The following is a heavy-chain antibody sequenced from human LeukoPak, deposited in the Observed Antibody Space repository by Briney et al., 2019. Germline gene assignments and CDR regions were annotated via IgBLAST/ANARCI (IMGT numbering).Heavy chain of an antibody. CDR1: GYTFTNNF. CDR2: INPSGDNT. D-gene: IGHD3-10*01. Sequence: ASVKVSCKASGYTFTNNFMHWVRQAPGQGLEWIGIINPSGDNTWYAQKFQGRVTMTRDMATSTAYMELRSLRSDDTAVYYCARAGYYGSGPQYAFDIWGQGTMVTVSS. V-gene: IGHV1-46*01. J-gene: IGHJ3*02. CDR3: ARAGYYGSGPQYAFDI.